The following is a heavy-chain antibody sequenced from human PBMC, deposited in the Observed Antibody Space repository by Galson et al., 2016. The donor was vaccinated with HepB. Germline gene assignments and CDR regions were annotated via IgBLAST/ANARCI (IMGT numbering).Heavy chain of an antibody. J-gene: IGHJ6*02. Sequence: SLRLSCAASGFTFSTYWMHWVRQVPGMGLVWVSRVNSDGSRTTYVDSVKGRFTISRDNAKNTLYLQMNSLRVEDTAVYYCARGPGLPVVGDFSHGLDVWGQGATVTVSS. D-gene: IGHD2-21*02. CDR1: GFTFSTYW. CDR2: VNSDGSRT. CDR3: ARGPGLPVVGDFSHGLDV. V-gene: IGHV3-74*01.